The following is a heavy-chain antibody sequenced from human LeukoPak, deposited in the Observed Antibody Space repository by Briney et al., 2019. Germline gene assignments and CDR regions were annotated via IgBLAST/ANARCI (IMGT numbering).Heavy chain of an antibody. D-gene: IGHD1-26*01. CDR1: GFTFSSYS. Sequence: GGSLRLSCAASGFTFSSYSMNWVRQAPGKGLEWVSYISSSGTTISYAQSVKGRFTITRDNAQDSLTLHMNTLRADDTAVYYCAKDGGTHFDHWGQGTLVTVSS. CDR3: AKDGGTHFDH. J-gene: IGHJ4*02. CDR2: ISSSGTTI. V-gene: IGHV3-48*01.